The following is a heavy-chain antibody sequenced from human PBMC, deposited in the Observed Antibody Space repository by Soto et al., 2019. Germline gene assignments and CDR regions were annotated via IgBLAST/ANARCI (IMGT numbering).Heavy chain of an antibody. CDR3: ANLLSDKSRGMDV. D-gene: IGHD2-15*01. J-gene: IGHJ6*02. CDR1: GFTFSSYA. Sequence: EVQLLESGGGVVQPGGSLRLSCAASGFTFSSYAMSWVRQAPAKGLEWVSAISGSGGSTYYADSVKGRFTISRDNSKKTLYLQMNSLRAEDTAVYYCANLLSDKSRGMDVWGQGTTVTVSS. CDR2: ISGSGGST. V-gene: IGHV3-23*01.